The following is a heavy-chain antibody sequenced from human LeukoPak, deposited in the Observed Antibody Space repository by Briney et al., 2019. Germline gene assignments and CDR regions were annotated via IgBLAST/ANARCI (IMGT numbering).Heavy chain of an antibody. CDR3: ARDYNSSPDY. Sequence: GGSLRLSCAASGFPFSPYWMHWVRQAPGKGLVWVSRINNDGSSTMYADSVKGRFTISRDNARNTLYLQMNNLRDDDTAVYYCARDYNSSPDYWGQGTLVTVSS. V-gene: IGHV3-74*03. J-gene: IGHJ4*02. CDR1: GFPFSPYW. D-gene: IGHD6-13*01. CDR2: INNDGSST.